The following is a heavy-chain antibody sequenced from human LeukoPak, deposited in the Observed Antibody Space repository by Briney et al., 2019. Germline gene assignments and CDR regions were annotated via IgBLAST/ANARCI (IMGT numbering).Heavy chain of an antibody. D-gene: IGHD3-10*01. CDR2: IYHSGST. J-gene: IGHJ4*02. CDR1: GYSISSAYY. Sequence: PSETLSLTCSVSGYSISSAYYWGWIRQPPGKGLEWIGTIYHSGSTYYNPSLKSRVTISVDTSKNQFSLKLNSVTAADTAVYYCARVKFGEGHFDYWGQGTLVTVSS. V-gene: IGHV4-38-2*02. CDR3: ARVKFGEGHFDY.